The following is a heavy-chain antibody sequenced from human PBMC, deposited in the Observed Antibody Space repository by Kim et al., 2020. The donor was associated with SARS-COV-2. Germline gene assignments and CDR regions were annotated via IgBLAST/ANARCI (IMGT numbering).Heavy chain of an antibody. J-gene: IGHJ6*02. Sequence: GGSLRLSCAASGFTFSNAWMSWVRQAPGKGLEWVGRIKSKTDGGTTDYAAPVKGRFIISRDDSKNTLYLQMNSLKTEDTAVYYCTTLLRYFDWLAVKDYYYGMDVWGQGTTVTVSS. CDR1: GFTFSNAW. D-gene: IGHD3-9*01. CDR2: IKSKTDGGTT. V-gene: IGHV3-15*01. CDR3: TTLLRYFDWLAVKDYYYGMDV.